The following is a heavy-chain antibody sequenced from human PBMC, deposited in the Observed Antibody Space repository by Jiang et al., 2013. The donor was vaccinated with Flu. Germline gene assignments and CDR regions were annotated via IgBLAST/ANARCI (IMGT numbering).Heavy chain of an antibody. CDR3: ARGVLWFGESRLPDY. CDR1: GGSISSYY. V-gene: IGHV4-59*01. J-gene: IGHJ4*02. CDR2: IYYSGST. Sequence: GSGLVKPSQTLSLTCSVSGGSISSYYWSWIRQPPGKGLEWIGYIYYSGSTNYNPSLKSRVTISVDTSKNQFSLKLSSVTAADTAVYYCARGVLWFGESRLPDYWGQGTLVTVSS. D-gene: IGHD3-10*01.